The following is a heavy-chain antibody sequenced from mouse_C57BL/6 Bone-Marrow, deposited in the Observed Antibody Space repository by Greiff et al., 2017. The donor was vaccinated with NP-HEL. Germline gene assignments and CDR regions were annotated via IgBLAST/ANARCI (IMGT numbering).Heavy chain of an antibody. Sequence: VMLVESGAELARPGASVKLSCKASGYTFTSYGISWVKQRTGQGLEWIGEIYPRSGNTYYNEKFKGKATLTADKSSSTAYMELRSLTSEDSAVYFCARSGYGSWFAYWGQGTLVTVSA. V-gene: IGHV1-81*01. J-gene: IGHJ3*01. D-gene: IGHD2-10*02. CDR2: IYPRSGNT. CDR1: GYTFTSYG. CDR3: ARSGYGSWFAY.